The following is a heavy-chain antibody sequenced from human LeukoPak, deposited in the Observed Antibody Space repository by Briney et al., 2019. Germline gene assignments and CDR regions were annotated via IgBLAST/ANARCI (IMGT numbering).Heavy chain of an antibody. CDR1: GFTFSTYN. D-gene: IGHD6-19*01. J-gene: IGHJ3*02. CDR3: VRNRGWYALDM. Sequence: GESLKISCAASGFTFSTYNMNWVRQAPGQGLEWVANVHKDGNQKQYADSVKGRFTISRDNAKNSMFLQLNSLGAEDSGVYYCVRNRGWYALDMWGQGTMVTVSS. V-gene: IGHV3-7*01. CDR2: VHKDGNQK.